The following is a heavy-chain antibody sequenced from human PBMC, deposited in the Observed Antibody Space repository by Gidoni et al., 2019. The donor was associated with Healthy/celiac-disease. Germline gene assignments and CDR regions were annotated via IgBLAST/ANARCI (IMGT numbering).Heavy chain of an antibody. CDR1: GGSISSSSYY. Sequence: QLQLQESGPGLVKPSETLSLTCTVSGGSISSSSYYWGWIRQPPGKGLEWIGSIYYSGSTYYNPSLKSRVTISVDTSKNQFSRKLSSVTAADTAVYYCARLGLEATIRNWFDPWGQGTLVTVSS. J-gene: IGHJ5*02. D-gene: IGHD5-12*01. CDR2: IYYSGST. CDR3: ARLGLEATIRNWFDP. V-gene: IGHV4-39*01.